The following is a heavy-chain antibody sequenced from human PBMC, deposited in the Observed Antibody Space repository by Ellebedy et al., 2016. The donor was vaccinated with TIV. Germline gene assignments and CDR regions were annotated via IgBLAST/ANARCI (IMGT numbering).Heavy chain of an antibody. CDR1: GFTFSSYS. J-gene: IGHJ4*02. CDR2: ISSSSSYI. Sequence: GGSLRLSCAASGFTFSSYSMNWVRQAPGKGLEWVSSISSSSSYIYYADSVKGRFTISRDNAKNSLYLQMNSLRAEDTAVYYCASWDYYDSSGLGRTLWGQGTLVTVSS. V-gene: IGHV3-21*01. D-gene: IGHD3-22*01. CDR3: ASWDYYDSSGLGRTL.